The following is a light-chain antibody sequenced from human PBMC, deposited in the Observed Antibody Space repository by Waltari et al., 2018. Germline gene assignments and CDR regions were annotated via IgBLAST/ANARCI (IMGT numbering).Light chain of an antibody. CDR1: NIGGKT. CDR3: QVWDSSSDRPV. Sequence: SYVLTQPPSVSVAPGQTATITCGGNNIGGKTVHWYQQKPGQAPVLVVYDDYYRPSGIPDRFAGSNSGNTAALTSSWVEAGDEADYYCQVWDSSSDRPVFGGGTKVFVL. V-gene: IGLV3-21*02. CDR2: DDY. J-gene: IGLJ3*02.